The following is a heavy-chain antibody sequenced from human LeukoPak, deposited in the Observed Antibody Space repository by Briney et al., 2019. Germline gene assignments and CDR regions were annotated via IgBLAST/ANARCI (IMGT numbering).Heavy chain of an antibody. J-gene: IGHJ4*02. CDR1: LDSTTSNF. CDR2: IHRSGSP. D-gene: IGHD1-14*01. CDR3: AREILGGFNPGAY. Sequence: SETLSLTCTVSLDSTTSNFWSWVRQPPGKGPEWIGEIHRSGSPNYNPSLQSRVTISIDRSRNQIALELSSVTAADTAVYYCAREILGGFNPGAYWGQGTLVTVSS. V-gene: IGHV4-4*02.